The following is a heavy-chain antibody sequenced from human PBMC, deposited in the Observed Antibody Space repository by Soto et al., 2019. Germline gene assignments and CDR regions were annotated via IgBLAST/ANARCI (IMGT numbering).Heavy chain of an antibody. CDR2: IYHSGDT. CDR1: GVSISSSNW. J-gene: IGHJ4*02. CDR3: ASKYSSGSYYVDY. Sequence: SETLSLTCAVSGVSISSSNWWSWVRQPPGKGLEWIGEIYHSGDTNYNQSLKSRVTISVDKSKNQFSLKMNSVTAVDTAVYYCASKYSSGSYYVDYWGQLTRGTVAS. V-gene: IGHV4-4*02. D-gene: IGHD3-10*01.